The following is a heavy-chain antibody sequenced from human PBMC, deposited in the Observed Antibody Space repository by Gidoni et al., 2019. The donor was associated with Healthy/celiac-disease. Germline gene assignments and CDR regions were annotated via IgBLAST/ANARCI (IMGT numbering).Heavy chain of an antibody. CDR3: AGGPYTELSYYYDGMDV. CDR2: ITYDGSNK. J-gene: IGHJ6*02. D-gene: IGHD1-1*01. V-gene: IGHV3-30*04. CDR1: GLTFCRYA. Sequence: QMPLVESGGGVVTPGRSLGPSCAASGLTFCRYAMHWVRQAPGKGLEWVAVITYDGSNKGYADSVKGRFTISRDNSKNTLYLQMNSLRAEDTAVYYCAGGPYTELSYYYDGMDVWGQGTMVTVSS.